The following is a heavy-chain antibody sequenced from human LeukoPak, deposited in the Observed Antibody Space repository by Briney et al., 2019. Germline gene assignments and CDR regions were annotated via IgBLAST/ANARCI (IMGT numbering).Heavy chain of an antibody. V-gene: IGHV3-48*02. CDR3: ARDLDWSFDY. J-gene: IGHJ4*02. CDR2: IRSSGSAI. D-gene: IGHD3/OR15-3a*01. CDR1: GFTFSDYN. Sequence: GGSLRLSCAASGFTFSDYNLNWVRQAPGKGLEWVSNIRSSGSAIFYADSVKGRFTVSRDNAINSLYLQMNSLRDEDTAVYYCARDLDWSFDYWGRESWSPSPQ.